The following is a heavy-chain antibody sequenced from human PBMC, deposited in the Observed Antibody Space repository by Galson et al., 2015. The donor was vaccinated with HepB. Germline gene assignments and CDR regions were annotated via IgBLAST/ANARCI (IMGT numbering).Heavy chain of an antibody. CDR1: GFTFSRYA. D-gene: IGHD4-17*01. CDR2: IWYDESKK. V-gene: IGHV3-33*01. CDR3: ASDDYDDNAIMFGY. Sequence: SLRLSCAASGFTFSRYAMHWVRQAPGKGLEWVAVIWYDESKKYFADSVKGRFTISRDNSKNTLSLQMNSLRPEETAVYYCASDDYDDNAIMFGYWCQGIQVTVSS. J-gene: IGHJ4*02.